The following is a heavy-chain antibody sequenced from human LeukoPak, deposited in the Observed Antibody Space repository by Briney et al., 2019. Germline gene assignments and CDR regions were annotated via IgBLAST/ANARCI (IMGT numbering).Heavy chain of an antibody. J-gene: IGHJ5*02. D-gene: IGHD5-18*01. V-gene: IGHV4-39*01. CDR2: THHDGST. CDR1: GGSTNSSSYY. CDR3: ARPRPRSYTAMQRWFDP. Sequence: PETLLLTSTVSGGSTNSSSYYRGRIRHPPAQRQARHASTHHDGSTYYSSSLKSRVTIFADTSKNQFSLKLSSVTAADTAVYYCARPRPRSYTAMQRWFDPWRQATL.